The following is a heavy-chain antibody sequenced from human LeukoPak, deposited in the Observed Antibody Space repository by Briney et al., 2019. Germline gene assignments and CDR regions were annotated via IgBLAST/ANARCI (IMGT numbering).Heavy chain of an antibody. D-gene: IGHD2-15*01. J-gene: IGHJ6*04. CDR2: IYYSGST. CDR3: AREPIVVVVAATSYYYYYGMDV. Sequence: PSQTLSLTCTVSGGSISSGGYYWSWIRQHPGKGLEWIGYIYYSGSTYYNPSLKSRVTISVDTSKNQFSLKLSSVTAADTAVCYCAREPIVVVVAATSYYYYYGMDVWGKGTTVTVSS. CDR1: GGSISSGGYY. V-gene: IGHV4-31*03.